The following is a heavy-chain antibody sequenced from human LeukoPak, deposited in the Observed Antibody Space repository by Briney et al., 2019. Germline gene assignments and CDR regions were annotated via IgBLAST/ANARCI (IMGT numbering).Heavy chain of an antibody. CDR1: GFTFSSYG. Sequence: GGSLRLSCAASGFTFSSYGMHWVRQAPGKGLEWVAVISYDGSNKYYADSVKGRFTISRDNSKNTLYLQMNSVRAEDTAVYYCAKANYYDSSGYYFDYWGQGTLVTVSS. CDR2: ISYDGSNK. J-gene: IGHJ4*02. CDR3: AKANYYDSSGYYFDY. V-gene: IGHV3-30*18. D-gene: IGHD3-22*01.